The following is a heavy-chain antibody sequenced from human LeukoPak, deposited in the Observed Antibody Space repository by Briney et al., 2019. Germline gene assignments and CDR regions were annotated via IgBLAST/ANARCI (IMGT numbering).Heavy chain of an antibody. CDR2: IDWDDDE. CDR3: ARTQDLYDSSGYYDY. Sequence: SGPALVKPTQTLTLTCTFSGFSLNTRGMCVSWLRQPPGKPLEWLARIDWDDDEYFTTSLQTGLSISKDTSKNQVVFTMPKMDPVDTATYYCARTQDLYDSSGYYDYWGQGILVTVSP. D-gene: IGHD3-22*01. CDR1: GFSLNTRGMC. J-gene: IGHJ4*02. V-gene: IGHV2-70*11.